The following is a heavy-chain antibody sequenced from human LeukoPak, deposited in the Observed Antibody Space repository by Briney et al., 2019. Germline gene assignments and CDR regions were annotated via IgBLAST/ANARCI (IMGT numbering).Heavy chain of an antibody. CDR3: ARVRLKLSRYCTNGVCDPLDY. J-gene: IGHJ4*02. CDR2: INPNSGGT. D-gene: IGHD2-8*01. Sequence: GASVKVSCKASGYTFTGYYMHWVRQAPGQGLEWMGWINPNSGGTNYAQKFQGKVTMTRDTSISTAYMELSRLRSDDTAVYYCARVRLKLSRYCTNGVCDPLDYWGQGTLVTVSS. CDR1: GYTFTGYY. V-gene: IGHV1-2*02.